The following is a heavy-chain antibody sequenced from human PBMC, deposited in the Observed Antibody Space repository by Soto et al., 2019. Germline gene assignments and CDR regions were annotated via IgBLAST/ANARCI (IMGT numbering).Heavy chain of an antibody. J-gene: IGHJ4*02. CDR3: ARSVEGHFDY. V-gene: IGHV3-48*02. CDR1: GFKFNIYS. D-gene: IGHD6-19*01. Sequence: EVQLVESGGGLVRPGESLRLSCAASGFKFNIYSMNWIRQAPGKGLEWVSYITSDTLTIRYADSVRGRFIISRDNAGNSVFLQMNSLEDEDTATYYCARSVEGHFDYWGKGALSPSPQ. CDR2: ITSDTLTI.